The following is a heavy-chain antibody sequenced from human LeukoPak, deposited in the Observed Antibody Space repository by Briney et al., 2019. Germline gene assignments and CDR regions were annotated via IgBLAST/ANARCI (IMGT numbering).Heavy chain of an antibody. Sequence: GGSLRLSCAASGFTVSSNYMSWVRQAPGKGLEWVSVIYSGGSTYYADSVKGRFTISRDNSKNTLYLQMNSLRAEDTAVYYCARDIVVVPAAAPSRYYYYGMDVWGQGTTVTVSS. CDR1: GFTVSSNY. V-gene: IGHV3-66*01. CDR2: IYSGGST. J-gene: IGHJ6*02. D-gene: IGHD2-2*01. CDR3: ARDIVVVPAAAPSRYYYYGMDV.